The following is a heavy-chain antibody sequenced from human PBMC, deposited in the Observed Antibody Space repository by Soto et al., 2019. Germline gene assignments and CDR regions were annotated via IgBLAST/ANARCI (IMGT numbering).Heavy chain of an antibody. CDR3: AKDSIDHNGIYDPFDF. J-gene: IGHJ3*01. V-gene: IGHV1-69*13. CDR2: IIPIFGTA. Sequence: SVKVSCKASGGTFSSYAVSWVRQAPGQGLEWMGGIIPIFGTANYAQKFQGRVTITADESTSTAYMELSSLRSEDTAVYYCAKDSIDHNGIYDPFDFWGQGTMVTVSS. CDR1: GGTFSSYA. D-gene: IGHD3-3*02.